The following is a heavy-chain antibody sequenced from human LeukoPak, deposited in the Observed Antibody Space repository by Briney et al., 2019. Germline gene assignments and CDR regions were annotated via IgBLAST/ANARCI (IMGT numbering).Heavy chain of an antibody. V-gene: IGHV3-21*01. J-gene: IGHJ5*02. CDR3: ARGDDFWSGTLRFDP. Sequence: TGGSLRLSCAASGLTFSSYSMNWVRQAPGKGLEWVSSISSSSSYIYYADSVKGRFTISRDNAKNSLYLQMNSLRAEDTAAYYCARGDDFWSGTLRFDPWGQGTLVTVSS. D-gene: IGHD3-3*01. CDR2: ISSSSSYI. CDR1: GLTFSSYS.